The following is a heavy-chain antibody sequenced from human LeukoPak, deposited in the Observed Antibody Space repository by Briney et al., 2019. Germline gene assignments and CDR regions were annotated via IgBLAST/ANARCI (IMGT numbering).Heavy chain of an antibody. V-gene: IGHV1-8*03. CDR1: GYTFTSYD. CDR3: ARGGTYYYGSGSLPMDV. Sequence: ASVKVSCKASGYTFTSYDINWVRQATGQELEWMGWMNPNSGNTGYAQKFQGRVTITRNTSISTAYMELSGLRSEDTAVYYCARGGTYYYGSGSLPMDVWGKGTTVTVSS. D-gene: IGHD3-10*01. J-gene: IGHJ6*03. CDR2: MNPNSGNT.